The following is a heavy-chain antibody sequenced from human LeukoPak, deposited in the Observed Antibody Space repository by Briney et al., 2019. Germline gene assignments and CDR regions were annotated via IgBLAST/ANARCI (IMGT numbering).Heavy chain of an antibody. V-gene: IGHV3-23*01. Sequence: GGSLRLSCAASGFTFSSYAMSWVRQAPGKGLEWVSAISGSGGSTYYADSVKGRFTISRDNSKNTLYLQMNSLRAEDTAVYYCARDLTWIQLHNWFDPWGQGTLVTVSS. D-gene: IGHD5-18*01. J-gene: IGHJ5*02. CDR1: GFTFSSYA. CDR2: ISGSGGST. CDR3: ARDLTWIQLHNWFDP.